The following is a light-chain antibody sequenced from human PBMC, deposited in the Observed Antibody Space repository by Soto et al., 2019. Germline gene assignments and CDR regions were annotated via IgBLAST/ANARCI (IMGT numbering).Light chain of an antibody. Sequence: EIVMTQSPATLSVSPEERATLSCRDSHSVSSRLAWYQQKPGQAPRLLIYGASTRATGLPARFSGSGSGTEFTLTISSLQSEDFAVYCCQHYTNWPLTFGGGTKVEIK. CDR1: HSVSSR. J-gene: IGKJ4*01. CDR2: GAS. CDR3: QHYTNWPLT. V-gene: IGKV3-15*01.